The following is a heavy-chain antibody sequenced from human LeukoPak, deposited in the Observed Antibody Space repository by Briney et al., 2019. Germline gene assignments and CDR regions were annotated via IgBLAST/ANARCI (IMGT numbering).Heavy chain of an antibody. Sequence: QTLSLTCTVSGGSLSTYYWSWIRQPPGKSLEWLAIIYWNDDKRYSPSLESRLTITKNTSKNQVVLTMTNMDAVDTATYFCAKRQIWFLFDYWGQGTLVTVSS. D-gene: IGHD3/OR15-3a*01. V-gene: IGHV2-5*01. CDR3: AKRQIWFLFDY. J-gene: IGHJ4*02. CDR1: GGSLSTYYW. CDR2: IYWNDDK.